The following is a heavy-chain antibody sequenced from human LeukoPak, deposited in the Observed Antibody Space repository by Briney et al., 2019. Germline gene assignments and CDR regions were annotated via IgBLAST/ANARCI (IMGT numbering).Heavy chain of an antibody. CDR1: GYTFTGYY. CDR3: ARVPITMVRGVIITTEFFDY. V-gene: IGHV1-2*02. CDR2: INPNSVGT. D-gene: IGHD3-10*01. Sequence: ASVKVFCKASGYTFTGYYMHWVRQAPGQGLECIGWINPNSVGTNYAQKFQGRVTMTRDTSISPAYMELSRLRSDDTAVYYCARVPITMVRGVIITTEFFDYWGQGTLVTVSS. J-gene: IGHJ4*02.